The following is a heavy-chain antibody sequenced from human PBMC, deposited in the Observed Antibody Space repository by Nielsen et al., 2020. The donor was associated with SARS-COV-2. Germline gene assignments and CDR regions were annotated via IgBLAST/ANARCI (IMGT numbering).Heavy chain of an antibody. Sequence: WIRQPPGKGLEWVSYISSSSSTIYYADSVKGRFTISRDNAKNSLYLQMNSLRDEDTAVYYCARGSIAAAVYYYYYGMDVWGQGTTATVSS. CDR3: ARGSIAAAVYYYYYGMDV. CDR2: ISSSSSTI. D-gene: IGHD6-13*01. V-gene: IGHV3-48*02. J-gene: IGHJ6*02.